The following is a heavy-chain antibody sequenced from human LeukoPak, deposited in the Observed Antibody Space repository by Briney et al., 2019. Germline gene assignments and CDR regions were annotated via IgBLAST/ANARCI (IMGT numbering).Heavy chain of an antibody. Sequence: PGGSLRLSCAASGFTFSSYSMNWVRQAPGKGLEWVSYISSSSSTIYYADSVKGRFTISRENDKNSLYLQMNSLRAEDTAVYYCAREHCSSTSCPKLNWFDPWGQGTLVTVSS. V-gene: IGHV3-48*01. D-gene: IGHD2-2*01. CDR1: GFTFSSYS. CDR3: AREHCSSTSCPKLNWFDP. J-gene: IGHJ5*02. CDR2: ISSSSSTI.